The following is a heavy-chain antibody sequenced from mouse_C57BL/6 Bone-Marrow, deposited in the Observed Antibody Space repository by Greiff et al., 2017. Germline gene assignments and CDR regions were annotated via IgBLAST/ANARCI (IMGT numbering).Heavy chain of an antibody. CDR2: ISDDGSYT. CDR1: GFTFSSYA. Sequence: DVMLVESGGGLVKPGGSLKLSCAASGFTFSSYAMSWVRQTPEKRLEWFATISDDGSYTYCPDNVKGRFTISRDNAKSNLYLQMSHLKSEDTAMYYCARQVWTGTFAYWGQGTLVTVSA. J-gene: IGHJ3*01. V-gene: IGHV5-4*03. CDR3: ARQVWTGTFAY. D-gene: IGHD4-1*01.